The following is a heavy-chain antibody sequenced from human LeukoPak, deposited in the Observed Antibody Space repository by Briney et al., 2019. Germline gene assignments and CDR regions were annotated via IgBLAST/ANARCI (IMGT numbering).Heavy chain of an antibody. V-gene: IGHV3-23*01. CDR3: AKGGGLSSPIAN. D-gene: IGHD1-26*01. CDR2: ISGSGGST. J-gene: IGHJ4*02. Sequence: GGSLRLSCAASGFTFSTYAMSWVRQAPGKGLEWVSAISGSGGSTYFADSVKGRFTISRDSSKNTLYLQMNSLRAEDTAVYYCAKGGGLSSPIANWGQGTLVTVSS. CDR1: GFTFSTYA.